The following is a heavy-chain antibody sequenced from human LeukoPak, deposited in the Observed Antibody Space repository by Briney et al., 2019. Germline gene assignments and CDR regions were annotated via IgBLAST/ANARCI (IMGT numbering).Heavy chain of an antibody. CDR1: GLTFSSYA. Sequence: PGGSLRLSCAASGLTFSSYAMSWVRQAPGKGLEWVSAISGSGGSTYYADSVKGRFTISRDNSKNTLYLQMNSLRAEDTAVYYCAKDGIVVVVAATPDYWGQGTLVTVSS. V-gene: IGHV3-23*01. CDR2: ISGSGGST. CDR3: AKDGIVVVVAATPDY. J-gene: IGHJ4*02. D-gene: IGHD2-15*01.